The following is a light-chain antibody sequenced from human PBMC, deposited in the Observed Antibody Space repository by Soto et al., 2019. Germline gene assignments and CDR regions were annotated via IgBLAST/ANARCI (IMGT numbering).Light chain of an antibody. V-gene: IGKV3-11*01. J-gene: IGKJ1*01. Sequence: EIVLTQSPATLSLSPGERATLSCRASQNINSDLAWYQQSPGQAPRLLIYDASNRAPGIPARFGGSGSGSDFTLSISSLEPEDFAVYYCQQRNMWPRTFGQGTRVEIK. CDR1: QNINSD. CDR2: DAS. CDR3: QQRNMWPRT.